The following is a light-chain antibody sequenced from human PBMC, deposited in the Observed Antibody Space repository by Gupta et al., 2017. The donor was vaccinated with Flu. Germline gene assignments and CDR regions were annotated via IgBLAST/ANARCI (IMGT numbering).Light chain of an antibody. V-gene: IGLV2-23*02. CDR2: EVS. J-gene: IGLJ3*02. Sequence: QSALTQPASVSGSPGQSITISCTGTSSDIGIYNLVSWYQQHPGKAPKLMIYEVSQRPSGVSNRFSGSKSGNTASLTVSGLQAEDEADYYCCSYVGTSIWVFGGGIKLTVL. CDR3: CSYVGTSIWV. CDR1: SSDIGIYNL.